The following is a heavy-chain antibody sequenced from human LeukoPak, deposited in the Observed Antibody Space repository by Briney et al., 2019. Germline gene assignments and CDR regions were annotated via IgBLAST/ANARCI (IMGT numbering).Heavy chain of an antibody. CDR1: GFTFSSYW. CDR2: INSDGSST. CDR3: ARDCEMATIWDYFDY. J-gene: IGHJ4*02. V-gene: IGHV3-74*01. Sequence: GPLRLSCAASGFTFSSYWMHWVRQAPGKGLVWVSRINSDGSSTSYADSVKGRFTISRDNAKNTLYLQMNSLRAEDTAVYYCARDCEMATIWDYFDYWGQGTLDTVSS. D-gene: IGHD5-24*01.